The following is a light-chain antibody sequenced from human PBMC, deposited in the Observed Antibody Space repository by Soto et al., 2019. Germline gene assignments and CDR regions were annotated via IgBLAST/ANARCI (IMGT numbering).Light chain of an antibody. CDR1: SSDVGGYNY. CDR3: SSYTSSSIDYV. V-gene: IGLV2-14*01. J-gene: IGLJ1*01. CDR2: EVS. Sequence: QSALTQPASVSGSPGQSITISCTGTSSDVGGYNYVSWYQQHPGKAPKLMIYEVSNRPSGVSNRFSGSKSGNTASLTISGLQAEDEADYCCSSYTSSSIDYVFGTGTKLTVL.